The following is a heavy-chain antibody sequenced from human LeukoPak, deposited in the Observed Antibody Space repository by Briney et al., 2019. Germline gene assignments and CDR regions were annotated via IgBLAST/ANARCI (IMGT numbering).Heavy chain of an antibody. J-gene: IGHJ4*02. V-gene: IGHV4-39*01. D-gene: IGHD3-3*02. Sequence: SETLSLTCAVSGGSISNNNYFCGWIRQPPGKGLEWIGSLYYSSNTYYNPSLESRVTISVDMSKNQFSLRLSSVTAADTAVYYCARRDGPLSTFGGQGTLVTVSP. CDR1: GGSISNNNYF. CDR3: ARRDGPLSTF. CDR2: LYYSSNT.